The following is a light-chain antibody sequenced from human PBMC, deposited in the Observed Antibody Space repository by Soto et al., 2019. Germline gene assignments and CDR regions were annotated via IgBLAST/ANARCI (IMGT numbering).Light chain of an antibody. CDR1: QSISSW. CDR2: KAS. Sequence: DIQMTQSPSTLSASVGDRVTITCRASQSISSWLAWYQQKPGKAPKLLIYKASSLESGVPSRFSGSGSGTEFILSINSLQPEDIATYYCQQYNSYPWTFGQGTKVDIK. V-gene: IGKV1-5*03. CDR3: QQYNSYPWT. J-gene: IGKJ1*01.